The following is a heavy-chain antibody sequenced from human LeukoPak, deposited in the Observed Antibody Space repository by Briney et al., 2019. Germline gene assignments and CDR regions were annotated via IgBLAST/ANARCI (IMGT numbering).Heavy chain of an antibody. J-gene: IGHJ2*01. CDR3: ARMGPYDSSGYYYDWYFDL. Sequence: PSETLSLTCTVSVGPIRSYYWSWIPQPPGKVVEWIGYIYYCRSPNYNPSLKSRVSISVDTSKNQFSLQLSSVTAADTAVYYCARMGPYDSSGYYYDWYFDLWGRGTLVTVSS. CDR2: IYYCRSP. V-gene: IGHV4-59*01. D-gene: IGHD3-22*01. CDR1: VGPIRSYY.